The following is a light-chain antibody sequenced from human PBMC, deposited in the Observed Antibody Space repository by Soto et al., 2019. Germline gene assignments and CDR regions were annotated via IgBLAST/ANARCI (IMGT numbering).Light chain of an antibody. Sequence: DIVMTQSPVTLSVSPGERAALSCRASQSVFSSLAWYQQKPGQAPRLLIYGASTRATGIPARFSGSGSGTDFTLTISRLETEDFAVYYCQQYGSSPSITFGQGTRLEIK. J-gene: IGKJ5*01. V-gene: IGKV3-20*01. CDR2: GAS. CDR3: QQYGSSPSIT. CDR1: QSVFSS.